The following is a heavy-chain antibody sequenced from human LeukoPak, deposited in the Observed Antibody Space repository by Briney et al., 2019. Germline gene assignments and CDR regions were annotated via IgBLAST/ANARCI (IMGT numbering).Heavy chain of an antibody. V-gene: IGHV3-48*01. Sequence: PGGPLRLSCAASGFTFSGYSLNWXRQAPGKGLEWVSYITRNSETIYYADSVKGRFTISRDNAKKLLFLQMNSLRTEDTAVYYCATNGDYPFDSWGQGTLVTVSS. D-gene: IGHD4-17*01. CDR1: GFTFSGYS. CDR3: ATNGDYPFDS. J-gene: IGHJ4*02. CDR2: ITRNSETI.